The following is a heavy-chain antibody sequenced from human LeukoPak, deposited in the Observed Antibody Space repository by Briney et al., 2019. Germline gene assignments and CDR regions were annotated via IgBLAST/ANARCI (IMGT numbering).Heavy chain of an antibody. D-gene: IGHD5-24*01. CDR1: GCTFNDFY. Sequence: ASVKVSCKASGCTFNDFYIHWVRQAPRQGLEWVGWINPVSGGTNYAPKFQDRVTMTRDTSTFTSYMEVTGLTSDDTAVYYCARDGAEMAATFDIWGQGTLVTVSS. CDR2: INPVSGGT. V-gene: IGHV1-2*02. J-gene: IGHJ4*02. CDR3: ARDGAEMAATFDI.